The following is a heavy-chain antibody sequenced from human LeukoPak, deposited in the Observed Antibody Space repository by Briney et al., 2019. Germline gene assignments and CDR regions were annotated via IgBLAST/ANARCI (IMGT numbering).Heavy chain of an antibody. J-gene: IGHJ5*02. V-gene: IGHV4-59*01. CDR3: AREVDGDGYNSGGWFDP. CDR1: GGSISSYS. D-gene: IGHD5-24*01. CDR2: IYYSGST. Sequence: SETLSLTCTVSGGSISSYSWSWIRQPPGKGLEWIGYIYYSGSTNYNPSLKSRVTISVDTSKNQFSLKLSSVTAADTAVYYCAREVDGDGYNSGGWFDPWGQGTLVTVSS.